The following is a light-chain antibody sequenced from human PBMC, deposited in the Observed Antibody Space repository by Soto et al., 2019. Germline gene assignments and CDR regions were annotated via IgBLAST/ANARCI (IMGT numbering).Light chain of an antibody. CDR1: QSVSSN. Sequence: EIVMKQSPATLSVSTGERATLSCRASQSVSSNLAWYQQKPGQAPRLLIYGASTRATGIPARFSGSGSGTDFTLTISSLEPEDFAVYYCQQYDNWPITFGQGTRLEI. CDR2: GAS. V-gene: IGKV3-15*01. CDR3: QQYDNWPIT. J-gene: IGKJ5*01.